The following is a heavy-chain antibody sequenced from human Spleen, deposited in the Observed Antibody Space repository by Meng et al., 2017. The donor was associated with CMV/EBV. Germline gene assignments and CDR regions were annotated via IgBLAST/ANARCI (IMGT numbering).Heavy chain of an antibody. V-gene: IGHV4-39*07. Sequence: SVASSNYSLGWVRQAPGQGLEWIGTIYYGESNSYNPSLKNRVTISGDASTNQISLMLRSVTAADAAVYYCARGDIVATVGLWFDPWGQGTLVTVSS. J-gene: IGHJ5*02. CDR3: ARGDIVATVGLWFDP. CDR2: IYYGESN. D-gene: IGHD5-12*01. CDR1: SVASSNYS.